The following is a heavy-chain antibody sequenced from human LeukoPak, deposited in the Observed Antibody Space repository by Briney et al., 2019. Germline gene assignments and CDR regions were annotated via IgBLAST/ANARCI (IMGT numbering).Heavy chain of an antibody. CDR2: IYYTRST. CDR3: ARGVTMIVVVIHDWYFDL. D-gene: IGHD3-22*01. V-gene: IGHV4-39*01. CDR1: GVSISSSSYY. Sequence: SETLSLTCTVSGVSISSSSYYWGWIRQPPGKGLEWIGSIYYTRSTYYNPSLKSRVTISVDTSKNQFSLKLTSVTAADTAVYYCARGVTMIVVVIHDWYFDLWGRGTLVTVSS. J-gene: IGHJ2*01.